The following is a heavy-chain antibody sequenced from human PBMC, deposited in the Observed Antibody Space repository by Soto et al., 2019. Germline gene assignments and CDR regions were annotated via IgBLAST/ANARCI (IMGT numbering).Heavy chain of an antibody. V-gene: IGHV3-30*18. J-gene: IGHJ6*02. CDR2: ISYDGSNK. D-gene: IGHD3-9*01. Sequence: GGSLRLSCAASGFTFSSYGMHWVRQAPGKGLEWVAVISYDGSNKYYADSVKGRFTISRDNSKNTLYLQMNSLRAEDTAVYYCAKDKSPYLDFDWRDYYYGMDVWGQGTTVTVS. CDR1: GFTFSSYG. CDR3: AKDKSPYLDFDWRDYYYGMDV.